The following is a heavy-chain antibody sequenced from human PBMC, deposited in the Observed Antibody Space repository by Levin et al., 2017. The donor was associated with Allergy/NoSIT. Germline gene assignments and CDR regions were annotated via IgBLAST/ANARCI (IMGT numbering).Heavy chain of an antibody. D-gene: IGHD3-10*01. V-gene: IGHV3-30*18. Sequence: GESLKISCAASGFTFSSYGMHWVRQAPGKGLEWVAVISYDGSNKYYADSVKGRFTISRDNSKNTLYLQMNSLRAEDTAVYYCAKDLIRGSGSYYNVWGNYYYYYGMDVWGQGTTVTVSS. J-gene: IGHJ6*02. CDR3: AKDLIRGSGSYYNVWGNYYYYYGMDV. CDR1: GFTFSSYG. CDR2: ISYDGSNK.